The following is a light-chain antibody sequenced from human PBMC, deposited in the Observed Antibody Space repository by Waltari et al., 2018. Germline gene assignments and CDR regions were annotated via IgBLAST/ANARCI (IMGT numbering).Light chain of an antibody. Sequence: DIQMTQSPSSLSASVGDRVTITCRASQDITDWVAWYQQKLGKAPKLLIYRTSNLATGVPSRFRGSGFGTHFTLTVSGLQPEDIATYFCQQYDASPPTFGQGTKVEIK. CDR3: QQYDASPPT. CDR2: RTS. V-gene: IGKV1-33*01. J-gene: IGKJ1*01. CDR1: QDITDW.